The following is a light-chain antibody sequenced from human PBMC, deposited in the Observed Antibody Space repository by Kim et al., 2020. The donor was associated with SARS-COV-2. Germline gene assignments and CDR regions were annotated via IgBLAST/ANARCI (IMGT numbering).Light chain of an antibody. CDR2: GDN. Sequence: GQLITISSSGTNNGGCGIDRVSRYQHNRGTAPMLVIYGDNQRPAGVSSRCSGSKSGNTASLTISGLQPEEEADYYCCSYANGGTWVFGGGTKLTVL. J-gene: IGLJ3*02. CDR1: NNGGCGIDR. CDR3: CSYANGGTWV. V-gene: IGLV2-23*01.